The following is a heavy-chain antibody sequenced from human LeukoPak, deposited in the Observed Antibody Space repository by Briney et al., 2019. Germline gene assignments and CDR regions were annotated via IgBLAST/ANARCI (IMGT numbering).Heavy chain of an antibody. Sequence: GASLKISCKGSGYSFTNYWIGWVRQLPGKGLEWMGIIYPGDSDTRYSPSFQGQVTISVDKSISTAYLQWSSLKASDTAMYYCARRKGGAVLGAFDIWGQGTMITVSS. V-gene: IGHV5-51*01. CDR1: GYSFTNYW. CDR3: ARRKGGAVLGAFDI. J-gene: IGHJ3*02. D-gene: IGHD3-3*02. CDR2: IYPGDSDT.